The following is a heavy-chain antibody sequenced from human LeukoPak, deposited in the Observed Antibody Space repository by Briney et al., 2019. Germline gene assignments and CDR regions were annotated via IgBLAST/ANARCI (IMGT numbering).Heavy chain of an antibody. CDR3: ARAKELRWVGNWFDP. CDR2: IYHSGST. Sequence: DPSETLSLTCTVSGYSISSGYYWGWIRQPPGKGLEWIGSIYHSGSTYYNPSLKSRVTISVDTSKNQFSLKLSSVTAADTAVYYCARAKELRWVGNWFDPWGQGTLVTVSS. J-gene: IGHJ5*02. D-gene: IGHD1-7*01. CDR1: GYSISSGYY. V-gene: IGHV4-38-2*02.